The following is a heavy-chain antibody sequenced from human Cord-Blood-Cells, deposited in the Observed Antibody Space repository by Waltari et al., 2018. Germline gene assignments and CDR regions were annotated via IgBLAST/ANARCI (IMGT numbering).Heavy chain of an antibody. D-gene: IGHD2-2*01. CDR3: ARDLGPSSTSCYDY. Sequence: EVQLVESGGGLVAPGGSLRLSCAASGFPFSSYWMRWDRHAPGKGLVWVSRINSDGSSTSYADYVKGRCTISRDNAKNTLYLQMNSLRAEDTAVYYCARDLGPSSTSCYDYWGQGTLVTVSS. V-gene: IGHV3-74*01. CDR2: INSDGSST. J-gene: IGHJ4*02. CDR1: GFPFSSYW.